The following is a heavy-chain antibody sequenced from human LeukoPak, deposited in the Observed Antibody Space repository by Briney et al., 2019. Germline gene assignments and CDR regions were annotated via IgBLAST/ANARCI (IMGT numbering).Heavy chain of an antibody. D-gene: IGHD2-2*02. V-gene: IGHV1-2*02. J-gene: IGHJ5*02. CDR1: GYTFTSYD. Sequence: ASVKVFCKASGYTFTSYDINWVRQATGQGLEWMGWITPNSGGTKYAQKFQGRVTMTRDTSISTAYMELSGLRSDDTAVYYCARGFRLSAIEDWFDPWGQGTLVTVSS. CDR3: ARGFRLSAIEDWFDP. CDR2: ITPNSGGT.